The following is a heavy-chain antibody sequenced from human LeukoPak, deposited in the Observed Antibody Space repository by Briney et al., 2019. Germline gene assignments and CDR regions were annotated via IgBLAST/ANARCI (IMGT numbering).Heavy chain of an antibody. Sequence: SETLSLTCTVSGGSISSYYWSWIRQPPGKGLEWVGYIYYSGSTNYNPSLKSRVIISVDPSKNQLSLKLSPVTAADTAVYYCARGLKQWLVTQYYYSTDAWGKGTTVTVPS. CDR1: GGSISSYY. V-gene: IGHV4-59*01. D-gene: IGHD6-19*01. J-gene: IGHJ6*03. CDR2: IYYSGST. CDR3: ARGLKQWLVTQYYYSTDA.